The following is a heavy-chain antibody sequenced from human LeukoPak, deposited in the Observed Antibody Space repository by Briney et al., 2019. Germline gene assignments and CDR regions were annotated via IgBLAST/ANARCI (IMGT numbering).Heavy chain of an antibody. CDR2: IGGTGGGT. D-gene: IGHD1-26*01. J-gene: IGHJ3*02. CDR1: GFSFSSYA. CDR3: AKNRSVVWEAGDDFDI. Sequence: QAGGSLRLSCAASGFSFSSYAMNWVRQAPGKGLEWVSTIGGTGGGTYHADSVKGRFFISRDNSKKMLYLQMNNVTVEDMGVYYCAKNRSVVWEAGDDFDIWGQGTMVTVSS. V-gene: IGHV3-23*01.